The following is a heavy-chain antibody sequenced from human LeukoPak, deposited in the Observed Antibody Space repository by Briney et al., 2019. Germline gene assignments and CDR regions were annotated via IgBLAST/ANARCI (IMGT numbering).Heavy chain of an antibody. CDR2: IYYSGST. J-gene: IGHJ4*02. V-gene: IGHV4-59*08. CDR1: GGSISSYY. D-gene: IGHD6-13*01. CDR3: ARRMDSSSWFDY. Sequence: SETLSLTCTVSGGSISSYYWSWIRQPPGKGLERIGYIYYSGSTNYNPSLKSRVTISVDTSKNQFSLKLSSVTAADTAVYYCARRMDSSSWFDYWGQGTLVTVSS.